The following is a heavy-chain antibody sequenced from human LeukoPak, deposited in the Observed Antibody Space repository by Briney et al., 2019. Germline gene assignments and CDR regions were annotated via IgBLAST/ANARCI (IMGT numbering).Heavy chain of an antibody. Sequence: GGSLRLSCTASGFTFSTYEMHWVRQAPGKGLEWVSYISGSGSTIYYADSVKGRFTISRDNAKNSLILQMNSLRAEDTAVYYCAREGNYYFDYWGQGTLVTVSS. CDR1: GFTFSTYE. D-gene: IGHD1-7*01. V-gene: IGHV3-48*03. CDR2: ISGSGSTI. CDR3: AREGNYYFDY. J-gene: IGHJ4*02.